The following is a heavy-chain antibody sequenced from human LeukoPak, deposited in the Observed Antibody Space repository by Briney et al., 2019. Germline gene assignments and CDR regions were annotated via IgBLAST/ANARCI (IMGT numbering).Heavy chain of an antibody. D-gene: IGHD1-7*01. J-gene: IGHJ4*02. CDR3: ARRGITGTTFYDY. CDR1: GYSFTNYW. Sequence: GESLKISCKGSGYSFTNYWIGWVRQMPGKGLEWMGIIYPGASDTMYSPSFQGQVTISADKSISTAYLQWSSLKASDTAIYYCARRGITGTTFYDYWGQGTLVTVSS. CDR2: IYPGASDT. V-gene: IGHV5-51*01.